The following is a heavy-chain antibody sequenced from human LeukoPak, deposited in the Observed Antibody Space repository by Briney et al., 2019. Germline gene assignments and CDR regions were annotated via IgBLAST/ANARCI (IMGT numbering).Heavy chain of an antibody. CDR3: ARVVKYSSGPLTDLLPYYFDY. D-gene: IGHD6-19*01. Sequence: ASVKVSCKASGYTFTNYAMHWVRQDPGQRLEWMGWINAGNGNTKYSQEFQGRVTITRDTSASTAYMELSSLRSEDMAVYYCARVVKYSSGPLTDLLPYYFDYWGQGTLVTVSS. CDR2: INAGNGNT. V-gene: IGHV1-3*03. J-gene: IGHJ4*02. CDR1: GYTFTNYA.